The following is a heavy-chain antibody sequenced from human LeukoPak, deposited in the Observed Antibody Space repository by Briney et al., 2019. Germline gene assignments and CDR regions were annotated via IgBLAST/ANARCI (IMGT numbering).Heavy chain of an antibody. J-gene: IGHJ4*02. CDR2: INHSGST. CDR3: LSETEEHNY. D-gene: IGHD7-27*01. Sequence: SETLSLTCAVYGGSFSGYYWSWIRQPPGKGLEWIGEINHSGSTNYNPSLKSRVTISVDTSKNQFSLKLSSVTAADTAVYYCLSETEEHNYWGQGTLVTVSS. V-gene: IGHV4-34*03. CDR1: GGSFSGYY.